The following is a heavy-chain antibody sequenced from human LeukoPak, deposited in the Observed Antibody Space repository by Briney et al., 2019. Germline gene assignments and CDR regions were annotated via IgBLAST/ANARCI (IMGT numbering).Heavy chain of an antibody. Sequence: PGRSLRLSCAASGFTFDGYAMHWVRQAPGKGLEWVSGISWNSGSIGYADSVKGRFTISRDNAKNSLYLQMNSLRAEDTALYYCAKVGSSSSLDAFDIWGQGTMVTVSS. V-gene: IGHV3-9*01. CDR1: GFTFDGYA. D-gene: IGHD6-6*01. CDR2: ISWNSGSI. J-gene: IGHJ3*02. CDR3: AKVGSSSSLDAFDI.